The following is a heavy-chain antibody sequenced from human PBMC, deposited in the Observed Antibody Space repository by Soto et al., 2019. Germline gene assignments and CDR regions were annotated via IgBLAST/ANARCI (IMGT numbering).Heavy chain of an antibody. CDR3: ARGPEALWLAARPSHSRGFDP. V-gene: IGHV1-8*01. CDR1: GYTFTSYD. CDR2: MNPNSGNT. J-gene: IGHJ5*02. D-gene: IGHD6-6*01. Sequence: QVQLVQSGAEVKKPGASVKVSCKASGYTFTSYDINWVRQAIGQGLEWMGWMNPNSGNTGYAQKFQGRVTMTRNTYISTAYMELSSRRSEDTAVYYCARGPEALWLAARPSHSRGFDPWGQGTLVTVSS.